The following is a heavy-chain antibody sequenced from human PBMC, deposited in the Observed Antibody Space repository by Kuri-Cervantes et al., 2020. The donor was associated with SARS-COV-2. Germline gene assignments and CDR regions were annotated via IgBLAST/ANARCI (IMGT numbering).Heavy chain of an antibody. D-gene: IGHD3-16*01. CDR1: GFTFRSHA. CDR2: ISYDGNNK. V-gene: IGHV3-30-3*01. J-gene: IGHJ6*02. Sequence: GESLKISCAASGFTFRSHAMHWVRQAPGKGLEWVAVISYDGNNKYYADSVKGRFTISRDNSKNTLYLQMNSLRAEDTAVYYCAKARGPVRGSDYYYYGMDVWGQGTTVTVSS. CDR3: AKARGPVRGSDYYYYGMDV.